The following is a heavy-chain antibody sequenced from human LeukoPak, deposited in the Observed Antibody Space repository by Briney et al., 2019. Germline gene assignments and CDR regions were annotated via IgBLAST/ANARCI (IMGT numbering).Heavy chain of an antibody. Sequence: SETLSLTCTVSGGSISSYYWSWIRQPPGKGLEWIGSIYYSGSTYYNLSLKSRVTISVDTSKNQFSLKLSSVTAADTAVYYCARWIQLWRVGFDPWGQGTLVTVSS. CDR3: ARWIQLWRVGFDP. D-gene: IGHD5-18*01. J-gene: IGHJ5*02. CDR2: IYYSGST. V-gene: IGHV4-39*01. CDR1: GGSISSYY.